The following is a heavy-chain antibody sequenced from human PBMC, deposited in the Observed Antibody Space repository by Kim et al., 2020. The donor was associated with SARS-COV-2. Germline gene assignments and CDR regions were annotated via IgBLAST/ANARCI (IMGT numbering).Heavy chain of an antibody. CDR3: AREGGFDY. Sequence: SGYIYYASSVKGRFTISGDNAKNSLYLQMNSLRAEDTAVYYCAREGGFDYWGQGTLVTVSS. V-gene: IGHV3-21*01. CDR2: SGYI. J-gene: IGHJ4*02.